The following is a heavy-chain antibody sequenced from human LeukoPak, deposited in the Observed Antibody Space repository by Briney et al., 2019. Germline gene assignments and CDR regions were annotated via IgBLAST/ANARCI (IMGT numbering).Heavy chain of an antibody. J-gene: IGHJ3*02. CDR2: ISWNSGSI. Sequence: GGSLRLSCAAPGFTFDDYAMHWVRQAPGKGLEWVSGISWNSGSIGYADSVKGRFTISRDNAKNSLYLQMNSLRAEDTALYYCARLAYCGGDCPDAFDIWGQGTMVTVSS. CDR3: ARLAYCGGDCPDAFDI. CDR1: GFTFDDYA. V-gene: IGHV3-9*01. D-gene: IGHD2-21*02.